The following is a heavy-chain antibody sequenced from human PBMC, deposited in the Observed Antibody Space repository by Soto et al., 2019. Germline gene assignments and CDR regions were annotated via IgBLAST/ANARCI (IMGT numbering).Heavy chain of an antibody. CDR3: ARSVVVITPLPINWFDP. J-gene: IGHJ5*02. CDR2: IIPIFGTA. D-gene: IGHD3-22*01. CDR1: GGTFSSYA. Sequence: GASVKVSCKASGGTFSSYAISWVRQAPGQGLEWMGGIIPIFGTANYAQKFQGRVTITADESTSTAYMELSSLRSEDTAVYYCARSVVVITPLPINWFDPWGQGTLVTVSS. V-gene: IGHV1-69*13.